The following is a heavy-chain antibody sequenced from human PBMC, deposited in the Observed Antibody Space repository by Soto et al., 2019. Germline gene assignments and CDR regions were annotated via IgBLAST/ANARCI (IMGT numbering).Heavy chain of an antibody. D-gene: IGHD2-15*01. CDR3: ARVFTWDIVVVVGAGNWFDP. Sequence: QVQLVQSGAEVKKPGASVKVSCKASGYTFTSYGISWVRQAPGQGLEWMGWISAYNGNTNYAQKLQGRVTMTTDTTTSTAYMELRSLRSDDTAVYYCARVFTWDIVVVVGAGNWFDPWGQGTLVTVSS. J-gene: IGHJ5*02. CDR1: GYTFTSYG. CDR2: ISAYNGNT. V-gene: IGHV1-18*01.